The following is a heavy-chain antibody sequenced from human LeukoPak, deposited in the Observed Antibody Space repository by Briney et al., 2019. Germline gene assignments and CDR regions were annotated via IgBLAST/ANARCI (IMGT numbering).Heavy chain of an antibody. V-gene: IGHV3-21*01. D-gene: IGHD3-10*01. CDR3: ARDPYASGNGDEFDF. CDR2: ISSGSSYI. Sequence: KAGGSLRLSCVATGFTFSIYNMNWVRQAPGKGLEWVSSISSGSSYISYADSVKGRFTISRDNAKNSLYLQMNSLRAEDTAVYYCARDPYASGNGDEFDFWGQGTLVSVSS. CDR1: GFTFSIYN. J-gene: IGHJ4*02.